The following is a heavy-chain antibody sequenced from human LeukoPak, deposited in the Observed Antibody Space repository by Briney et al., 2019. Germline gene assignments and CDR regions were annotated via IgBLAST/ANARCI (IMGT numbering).Heavy chain of an antibody. CDR1: GGSISSYY. D-gene: IGHD1-26*01. CDR3: ASSPVGATDY. CDR2: INHSGST. V-gene: IGHV4-34*01. Sequence: TSETLSLTCTVSGGSISSYYWSWIRQPAGKGLEWIGEINHSGSTNYNPSLKSRVTISVDTSKNQFSLKLSSVTAADTAVYYCASSPVGATDYWGQGTLVTVSS. J-gene: IGHJ4*02.